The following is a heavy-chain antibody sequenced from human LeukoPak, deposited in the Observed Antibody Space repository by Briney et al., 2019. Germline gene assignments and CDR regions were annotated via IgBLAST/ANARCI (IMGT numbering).Heavy chain of an antibody. Sequence: SLRLSCAASGFIFDDYAMHWVRQAPGKGLEWVSGISWNSNNIGYADSVKGRFTISRDNAKNSLYLQMNSLRAEDMALYYCAKDRHSSWHAFDIWGQGTMVTVSS. V-gene: IGHV3-9*03. D-gene: IGHD6-13*01. CDR1: GFIFDDYA. CDR3: AKDRHSSWHAFDI. J-gene: IGHJ3*02. CDR2: ISWNSNNI.